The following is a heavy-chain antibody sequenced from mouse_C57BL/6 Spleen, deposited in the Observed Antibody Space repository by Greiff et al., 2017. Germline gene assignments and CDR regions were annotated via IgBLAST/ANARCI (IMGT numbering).Heavy chain of an antibody. CDR2: ISSGSSTI. CDR1: GFTFSDYG. CDR3: ARDIGSFDY. D-gene: IGHD2-14*01. J-gene: IGHJ2*01. Sequence: EVKLMESGGGLVKPGGSLKLSCAASGFTFSDYGMHWVRQAPEKGLEWVAYISSGSSTIYYADTVKGRFTISRDNAKNTLVLQMTSLRSEDTAMYYCARDIGSFDYWGQGTTLTVSS. V-gene: IGHV5-17*01.